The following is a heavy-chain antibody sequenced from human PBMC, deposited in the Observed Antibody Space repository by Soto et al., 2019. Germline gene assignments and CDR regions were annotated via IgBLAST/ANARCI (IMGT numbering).Heavy chain of an antibody. CDR3: AKKLGIDPFGSYGLDV. J-gene: IGHJ6*02. CDR1: GGNFITFA. D-gene: IGHD7-27*01. Sequence: QVELVQSGAEVKKPGSSVKVSYKASGGNFITFAISWVRQAPGQGLEWMGEIIPISSTTKSAHKFQNRVTISADGSSSTVHMELRSLKSADTAIYFCAKKLGIDPFGSYGLDVWGQGTTVTASS. CDR2: IIPISSTT. V-gene: IGHV1-69*01.